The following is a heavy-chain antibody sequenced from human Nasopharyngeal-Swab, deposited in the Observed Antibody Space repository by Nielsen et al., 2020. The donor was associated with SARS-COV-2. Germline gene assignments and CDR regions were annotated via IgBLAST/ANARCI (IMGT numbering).Heavy chain of an antibody. D-gene: IGHD1-26*01. V-gene: IGHV3-11*06. CDR3: AREYSGSYLGVDY. CDR1: GFTFSDYY. CDR2: ISSSSSYT. Sequence: GESLKISCAASGFTFSDYYMSWIRQAPGKGLEWVSYISSSSSYTNYADSVKGRFTISRDNAKNSLYLQMNSLRAEDTAVYYWAREYSGSYLGVDYWGQGTLVTVSS. J-gene: IGHJ4*02.